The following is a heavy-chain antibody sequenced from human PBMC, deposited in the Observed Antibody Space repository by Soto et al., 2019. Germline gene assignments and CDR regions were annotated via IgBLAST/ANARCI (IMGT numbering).Heavy chain of an antibody. J-gene: IGHJ4*02. V-gene: IGHV4-59*08. D-gene: IGHD1-26*01. Sequence: QVQLQESGPGLVKPSETLSLTCTVSGGSISGYSWSWIRQPPGKGLEWIGYVYYNGKTNYNPSLKSRVTLLLTTCXNQFSLNLSSVTAADTAVYYCARHGWNGSNYYFDYWGQGTLVTVSS. CDR1: GGSISGYS. CDR3: ARHGWNGSNYYFDY. CDR2: VYYNGKT.